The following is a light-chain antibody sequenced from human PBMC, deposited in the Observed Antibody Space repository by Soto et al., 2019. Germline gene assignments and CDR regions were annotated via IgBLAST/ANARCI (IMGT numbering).Light chain of an antibody. J-gene: IGKJ1*01. CDR3: HQYGSSPRT. CDR2: GAS. CDR1: QSVSSSF. V-gene: IGKV3-20*01. Sequence: EIVLTQSPGTLSLSPGERATLSCRASQSVSSSFLAWYLQKPGQAPSLLIYGASSRATAIPDRFSGSGSGTDFTLPISRLEPEDFAVYYCHQYGSSPRTFGQGTKVEIK.